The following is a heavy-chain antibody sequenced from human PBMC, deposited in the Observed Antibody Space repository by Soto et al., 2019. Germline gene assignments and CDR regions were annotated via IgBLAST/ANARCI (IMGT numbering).Heavy chain of an antibody. D-gene: IGHD3-3*01. CDR1: GGSISSGDYY. Sequence: SETLSLTCTVSGGSISSGDYYWSWIRQPPGKGLEWIGYIYYSGSTYYNPSLKSRVTISVDTSKNQFSLKLSSVTAADTAVYYCARSITIFGVGHFDYWGQGTLVTVSS. CDR3: ARSITIFGVGHFDY. CDR2: IYYSGST. V-gene: IGHV4-30-4*01. J-gene: IGHJ4*02.